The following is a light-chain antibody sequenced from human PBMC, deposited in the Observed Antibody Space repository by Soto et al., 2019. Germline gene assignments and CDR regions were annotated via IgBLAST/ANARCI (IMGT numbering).Light chain of an antibody. CDR2: EVT. CDR1: SSDVGGYNY. J-gene: IGLJ3*02. CDR3: SSYTGSSAPWV. V-gene: IGLV2-14*01. Sequence: QSALTQPASVSGSPGQSITISCTGTSSDVGGYNYVSWYQQHPGKAPKLMIYEVTNRPSGVSTRFSGSKSGNTASLTISGRQADDEAAYYCSSYTGSSAPWVFGGGTKVTVL.